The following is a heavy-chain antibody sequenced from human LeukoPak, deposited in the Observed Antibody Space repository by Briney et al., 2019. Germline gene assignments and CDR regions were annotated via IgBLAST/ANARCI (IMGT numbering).Heavy chain of an antibody. CDR1: GYRFSNYW. CDR3: ASGFDYYDSSGYPRFDY. J-gene: IGHJ4*02. Sequence: GESLKISCKGSGYRFSNYWIGWVRQMPGKGLEWMGIIYPGDSDTRYSPSFQGQVTISADKSISTAYLQWSSLKASDTAMYYCASGFDYYDSSGYPRFDYWGQGTLVTVSS. V-gene: IGHV5-51*01. D-gene: IGHD3-22*01. CDR2: IYPGDSDT.